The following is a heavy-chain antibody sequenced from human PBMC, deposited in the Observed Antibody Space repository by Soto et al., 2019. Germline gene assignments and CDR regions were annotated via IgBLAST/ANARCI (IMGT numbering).Heavy chain of an antibody. CDR2: ITSSSSTI. CDR3: ARDGGYSYGDDAFDI. CDR1: GFTFSSYS. Sequence: GGSLRLSCAASGFTFSSYSMNWVRQAPGKGLEWVSYITSSSSTIYYADSVKGRFTISRDNAKNSLYLQMNSLRDEDTAVYYCARDGGYSYGDDAFDIWGQGTMVTVSS. D-gene: IGHD5-18*01. V-gene: IGHV3-48*02. J-gene: IGHJ3*02.